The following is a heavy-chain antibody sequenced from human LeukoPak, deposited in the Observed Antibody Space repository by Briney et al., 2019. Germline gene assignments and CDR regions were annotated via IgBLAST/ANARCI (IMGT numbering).Heavy chain of an antibody. CDR3: ARVGTSGWYAYEQ. Sequence: KPSETLSLTCTVSGGSISSGGYCWTWIRQPPGKGLEWIGYIYHSGSTDYNPSLKSRVTISVDRSKKQFSLNLTSVTAADTAVYYCARVGTSGWYAYEQWGQGTLVTVSS. V-gene: IGHV4-30-2*01. CDR2: IYHSGST. J-gene: IGHJ4*02. CDR1: GGSISSGGYC. D-gene: IGHD6-19*01.